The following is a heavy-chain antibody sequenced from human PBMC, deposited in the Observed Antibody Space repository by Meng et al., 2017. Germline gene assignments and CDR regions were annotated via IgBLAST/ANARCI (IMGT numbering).Heavy chain of an antibody. CDR2: IKPDGTMT. J-gene: IGHJ5*02. CDR1: GFTFRNYW. V-gene: IGHV3-74*01. Sequence: ELRLVESGVGLVQPGGSLRLSCTASGFTFRNYWMHWVRQAPGKGLVWVSRIKPDGTMTVYADSVKGRFTISRDNAKNTLYLQMNSLRSDDTAVYYCARSDWFDPWGQGTLVTVSS. CDR3: ARSDWFDP.